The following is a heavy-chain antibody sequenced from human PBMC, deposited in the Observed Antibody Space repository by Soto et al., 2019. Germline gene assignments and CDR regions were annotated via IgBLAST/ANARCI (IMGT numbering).Heavy chain of an antibody. J-gene: IGHJ6*02. Sequence: ASVKVSCKASGYTFTGYYMHWVRQAPGQGLEWMGWINPNSGGTNYAQKFQGSVTMTRDTSISTAYMELSRLRSDDTAVYYCAREGGLIVVVFFPPPLGMDFCGQGTRVTVSS. V-gene: IGHV1-2*02. D-gene: IGHD2-2*01. CDR1: GYTFTGYY. CDR2: INPNSGGT. CDR3: AREGGLIVVVFFPPPLGMDF.